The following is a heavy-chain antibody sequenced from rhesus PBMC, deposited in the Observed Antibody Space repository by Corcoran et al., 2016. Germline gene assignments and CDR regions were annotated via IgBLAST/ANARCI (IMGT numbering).Heavy chain of an antibody. J-gene: IGHJ4*01. CDR3: ARDRLATESGARFDY. Sequence: EVQLVESGGGLANPGGSLRLSCAASGFPFSASYLDWVRPAPGKGLEWVARINSGGGSTWYADSVKATFTISRENARNTLYLQMNSLRAEDTAVYYCARDRLATESGARFDYWGQGVLVTVSS. D-gene: IGHD6-19*01. V-gene: IGHV3-178*01. CDR1: GFPFSASY. CDR2: INSGGGST.